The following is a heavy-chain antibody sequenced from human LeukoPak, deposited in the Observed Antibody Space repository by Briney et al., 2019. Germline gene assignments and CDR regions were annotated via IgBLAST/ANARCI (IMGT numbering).Heavy chain of an antibody. CDR2: IYYSGST. CDR3: AKDEDWARSIIDYGDYGKGNPFDY. J-gene: IGHJ4*02. CDR1: GGSISSYY. V-gene: IGHV4-59*01. D-gene: IGHD4-17*01. Sequence: SETLSLTCTVSGGSISSYYWSWIRQPPGKGLEWIGYIYYSGSTNYNPSLKSRVTISVDTSKNQFSLKLSSVTAADTAVYYCAKDEDWARSIIDYGDYGKGNPFDYWGQGTLVTVSS.